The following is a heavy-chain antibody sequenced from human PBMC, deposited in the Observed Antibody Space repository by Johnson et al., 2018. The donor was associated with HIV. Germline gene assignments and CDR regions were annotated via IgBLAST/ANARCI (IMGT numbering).Heavy chain of an antibody. J-gene: IGHJ3*02. CDR2: ISYDGSNK. Sequence: VQLVESGGGVVQPGGSLRLSCAASGFTFSSYGMHWVRQAPGKGLEWVAVISYDGSNKYYADSVRGRFTISRDNSKNTLYLQMNSLRTEDTTIYYCARVGQQGSAFDIWGRGTMVTVSS. V-gene: IGHV3-30*19. CDR1: GFTFSSYG. CDR3: ARVGQQGSAFDI. D-gene: IGHD6-13*01.